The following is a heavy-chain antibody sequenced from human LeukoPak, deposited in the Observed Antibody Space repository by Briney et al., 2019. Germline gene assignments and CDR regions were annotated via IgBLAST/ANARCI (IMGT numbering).Heavy chain of an antibody. J-gene: IGHJ6*03. Sequence: TGGSLRLSCAASGFTFSSYWMSWVRQAPGKGLEWVANIKQDGSEKYHVDSVKGRFTISRDNAKNSLYLQMNSLGAEDTALYYCTRGLLRFLASYYMDVWGKGTTVTVSS. V-gene: IGHV3-7*01. CDR1: GFTFSSYW. CDR2: IKQDGSEK. CDR3: TRGLLRFLASYYMDV. D-gene: IGHD3-3*01.